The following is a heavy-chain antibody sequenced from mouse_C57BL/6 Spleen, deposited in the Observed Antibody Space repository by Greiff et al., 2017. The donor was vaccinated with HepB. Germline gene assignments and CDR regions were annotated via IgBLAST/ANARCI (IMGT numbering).Heavy chain of an antibody. V-gene: IGHV1-50*01. CDR3: ASHSSGYWFAY. D-gene: IGHD3-2*02. CDR1: GYTFTSYW. J-gene: IGHJ3*01. CDR2: IDPSDSYT. Sequence: QVQLQQPGAELVKPGASVKLSCKASGYTFTSYWMQWVKQRPGQGLEWIGEIDPSDSYTNYNQKFKGKATLTVDTSSSTAYMQLSSLTSEDSAVYYCASHSSGYWFAYWGQGTLVTVSA.